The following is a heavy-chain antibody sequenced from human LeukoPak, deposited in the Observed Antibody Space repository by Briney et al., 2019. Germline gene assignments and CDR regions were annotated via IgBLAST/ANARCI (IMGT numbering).Heavy chain of an antibody. V-gene: IGHV3-21*01. Sequence: GRSLRPSCTPPESILTRYSLTCVRQPPRKGLEWVSTISSRSTYIYYADSVKGRFTISRDNAENSLYMDMTSLRAEDTAIYYCASGFEATISYFDNWGQGTLVTVSS. D-gene: IGHD5-12*01. J-gene: IGHJ4*02. CDR2: ISSRSTYI. CDR1: ESILTRYS. CDR3: ASGFEATISYFDN.